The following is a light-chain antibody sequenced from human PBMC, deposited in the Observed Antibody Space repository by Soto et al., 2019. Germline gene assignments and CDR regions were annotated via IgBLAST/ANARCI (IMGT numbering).Light chain of an antibody. Sequence: EIVLTQSPGTLSLSPGERATLSCRASQSVSSSYLAWYQQKPGQAPRLLIYGASSRATGIPDRFSGSGSGTDFTLTINRLEPEDFAVYYCQSYGSSRTFGHGTKVDIK. V-gene: IGKV3-20*01. CDR2: GAS. CDR3: QSYGSSRT. CDR1: QSVSSSY. J-gene: IGKJ1*01.